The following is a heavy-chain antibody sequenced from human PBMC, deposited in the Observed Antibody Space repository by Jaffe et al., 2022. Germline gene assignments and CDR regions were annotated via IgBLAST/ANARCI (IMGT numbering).Heavy chain of an antibody. V-gene: IGHV3-43D*04. D-gene: IGHD3-10*01. CDR1: GFTFDDYA. Sequence: EVQLVESGGVVVQPGGSLRLSCAASGFTFDDYAMHWVRQAPGKGLEWVSLISWDGGSTYYADSVKGRFTISRDNSKNSLYLQMNSLRAEDTALYYCAKENYGSGSYYNRGHYYFDYWGQGTLVTVSS. CDR2: ISWDGGST. CDR3: AKENYGSGSYYNRGHYYFDY. J-gene: IGHJ4*02.